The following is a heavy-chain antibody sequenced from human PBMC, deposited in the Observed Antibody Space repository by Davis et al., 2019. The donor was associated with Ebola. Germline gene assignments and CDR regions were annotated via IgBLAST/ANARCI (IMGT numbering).Heavy chain of an antibody. D-gene: IGHD2-8*01. CDR2: IHYGGST. V-gene: IGHV4-39*07. CDR1: GGSISSSSYY. Sequence: MPSETLSLTCTVSGGSISSSSYYWGWIRQPPGKGLEWIGSIHYGGSTYYTPSLKSRFTISVDTSKNHFSLKLSSVTAADTAVYYCARGGGRYCTNGVCYGLWFDPWGQGTLVTVSS. J-gene: IGHJ5*02. CDR3: ARGGGRYCTNGVCYGLWFDP.